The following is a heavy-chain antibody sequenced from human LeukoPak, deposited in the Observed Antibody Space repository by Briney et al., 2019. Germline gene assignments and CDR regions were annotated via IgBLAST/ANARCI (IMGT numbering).Heavy chain of an antibody. V-gene: IGHV1-2*02. CDR1: GYTFTGYY. CDR3: ARDQSSPFDY. J-gene: IGHJ4*02. CDR2: INPSSGGT. D-gene: IGHD6-6*01. Sequence: APVKVSCKASGYTFTGYYMHWVRQAPGQGLEWMGWINPSSGGTNYAQKFQGRVTMTRDTSISTAYMELSRLISDDTAVYYCARDQSSPFDYWGQGTLVTVSS.